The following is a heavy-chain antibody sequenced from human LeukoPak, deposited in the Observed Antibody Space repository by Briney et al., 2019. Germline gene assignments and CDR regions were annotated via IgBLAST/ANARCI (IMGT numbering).Heavy chain of an antibody. V-gene: IGHV3-48*03. D-gene: IGHD1-26*01. CDR2: ISSSRSTI. CDR1: GFTFSNYE. CDR3: ARDQDGPGATVDH. J-gene: IGHJ5*02. Sequence: PGGSLRLSCAASGFTFSNYEMHWVRQAPGKGLEWISYISSSRSTIYYADSVKGRFTISRDNAKNSLYLQMNSLRAEDTGVYYCARDQDGPGATVDHWGQGTLVTVSS.